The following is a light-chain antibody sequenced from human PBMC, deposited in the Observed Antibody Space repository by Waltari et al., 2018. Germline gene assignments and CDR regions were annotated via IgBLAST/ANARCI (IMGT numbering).Light chain of an antibody. CDR1: SLRNYY. V-gene: IGLV3-19*01. CDR2: GKN. CDR3: NSRDSSGNHHLV. Sequence: SSELSQDPAVSVALGQTVRITCQGDSLRNYYASWYQPKPGQAPVLVIYGKNNRPSGIPKRFSGPSSGSTASLTITGAQAADETDYYCNSRDSSGNHHLVFGGGTKLTGL. J-gene: IGLJ2*01.